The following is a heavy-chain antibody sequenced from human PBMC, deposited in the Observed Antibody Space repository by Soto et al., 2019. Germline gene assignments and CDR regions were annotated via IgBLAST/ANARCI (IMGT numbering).Heavy chain of an antibody. V-gene: IGHV2-5*02. CDR2: IYWDDDK. CDR1: GFSLSTSGVG. CDR3: AHRRGIYCSRTSCYALVGFDY. Sequence: QITLKESGPTLVKPTQTLTLTCTFSGFSLSTSGVGVGWIRQPPGKALEWLALIYWDDDKRYSPSLKSRLTITKDTSKNQVVLTLTIMDPVDTAKYYCAHRRGIYCSRTSCYALVGFDYWGQGTLVTVSS. D-gene: IGHD2-2*01. J-gene: IGHJ4*02.